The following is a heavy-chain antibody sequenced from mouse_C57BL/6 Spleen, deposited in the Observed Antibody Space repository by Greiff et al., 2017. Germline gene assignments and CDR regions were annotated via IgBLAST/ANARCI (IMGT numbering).Heavy chain of an antibody. J-gene: IGHJ1*03. CDR3: ARENYGSSYGSFDV. D-gene: IGHD1-1*01. V-gene: IGHV3-6*01. CDR1: GYSITSGYY. Sequence: EVQLQESGPGLVKPSQSLSLTCSVTGYSITSGYYWNWIRQFPGNKLEWMGYISYDGSNNYNPSLKNRISITRDTSKNQFFLKLNSVTTEDTATYYCARENYGSSYGSFDVWGTGTTVTVSS. CDR2: ISYDGSN.